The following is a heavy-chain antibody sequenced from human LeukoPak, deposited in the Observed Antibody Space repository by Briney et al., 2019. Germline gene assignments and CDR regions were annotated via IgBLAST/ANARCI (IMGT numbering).Heavy chain of an antibody. CDR2: ISANNGNT. D-gene: IGHD3-22*01. V-gene: IGHV1-18*01. CDR1: GYTSTSYG. J-gene: IGHJ4*02. Sequence: ASVKVSCKASGYTSTSYGISWVRQAPGQGLEWMGWISANNGNTNYAQKLQGRVTMTTDTSTSTAYMELRSLRSDDTAVYYCARSQSRYYYDSSGYYYCDYWGQGTLVTVSS. CDR3: ARSQSRYYYDSSGYYYCDY.